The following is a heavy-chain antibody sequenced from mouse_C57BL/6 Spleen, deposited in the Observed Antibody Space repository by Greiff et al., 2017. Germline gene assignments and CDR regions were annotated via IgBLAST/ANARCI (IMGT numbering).Heavy chain of an antibody. V-gene: IGHV1-18*01. D-gene: IGHD1-1*01. CDR1: GYTFTDYN. J-gene: IGHJ2*01. Sequence: VQLQQSGPELVKPGASVKIPCKASGYTFTDYNMDWVKQSHGKSLEWIGDINPNNGGTIYNQKFKGKATLTVDKSSSTAYMELRSLTSEDTAVYYCARTIGYYGSSPYYFDYWGQGTTLTVSS. CDR3: ARTIGYYGSSPYYFDY. CDR2: INPNNGGT.